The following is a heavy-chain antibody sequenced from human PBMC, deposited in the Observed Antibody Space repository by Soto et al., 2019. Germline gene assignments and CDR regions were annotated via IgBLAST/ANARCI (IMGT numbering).Heavy chain of an antibody. V-gene: IGHV3-30*18. CDR3: AKDLAARYYYYYYGMDV. CDR2: ISYDGSNK. CDR1: GFTFSSYG. D-gene: IGHD6-6*01. J-gene: IGHJ6*02. Sequence: VQLVESGGGVVQPGRSLRLSCAASGFTFSSYGMHWVRQAPGKGLEWVAVISYDGSNKYYADSVKGRFTISRDNSKNTLYLQMNSLRAEDTAVYYCAKDLAARYYYYYYGMDVWGQGTTVTVSS.